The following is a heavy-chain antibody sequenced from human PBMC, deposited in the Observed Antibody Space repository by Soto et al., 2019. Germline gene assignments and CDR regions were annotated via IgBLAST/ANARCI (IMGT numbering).Heavy chain of an antibody. D-gene: IGHD4-17*01. J-gene: IGHJ4*02. CDR3: AKNAVSTVTRRGQYFDS. V-gene: IGHV3-21*01. CDR1: GFTFSSYS. CDR2: ISSSSSYI. Sequence: GGSLRLSCAASGFTFSSYSMNWVRQAPGKGLEWVSSISSSSSYIYYADSVKGRFTISRDNAKNSLYLQMNSLRAEDTAVYYCAKNAVSTVTRRGQYFDSWGQGTLVTVSS.